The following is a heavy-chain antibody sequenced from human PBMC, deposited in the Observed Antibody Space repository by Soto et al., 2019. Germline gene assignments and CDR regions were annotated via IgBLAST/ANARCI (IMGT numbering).Heavy chain of an antibody. J-gene: IGHJ4*02. V-gene: IGHV1-24*01. Sequence: HVHLVQSGAEVKKPGASVKVSCKVSGPTLTEFSMHWVRQAPGKGLEWMGGFDPEDGEIVYAQNFQGRVTMTEDTSTDSAYMELSSLKSEDTAVYYCAAGGTRWLHSPFDYWGQGTLVTVSS. CDR2: FDPEDGEI. CDR1: GPTLTEFS. D-gene: IGHD1-1*01. CDR3: AAGGTRWLHSPFDY.